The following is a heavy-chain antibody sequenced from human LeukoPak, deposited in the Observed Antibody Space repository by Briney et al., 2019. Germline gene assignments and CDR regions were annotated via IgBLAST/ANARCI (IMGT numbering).Heavy chain of an antibody. CDR2: IGSDGSST. D-gene: IGHD1-26*01. Sequence: TGGSLRLSCAASGFTFSNYWMHWVRQAPGKGLVWVSRIGSDGSSTNYADSVKGRFTISRDNAKNMLYLQMNSLRVEDTAVYYCARGPIVGATTWFDPWGQGTQVTVSS. CDR1: GFTFSNYW. CDR3: ARGPIVGATTWFDP. J-gene: IGHJ5*02. V-gene: IGHV3-74*01.